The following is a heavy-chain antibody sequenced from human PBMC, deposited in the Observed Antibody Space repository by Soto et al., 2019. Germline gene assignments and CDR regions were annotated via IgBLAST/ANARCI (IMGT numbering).Heavy chain of an antibody. CDR3: ARQWDY. CDR2: IYDSERT. J-gene: IGHJ4*02. V-gene: IGHV4-59*08. Sequence: GSSQMSEYWSWIRQIPGRGLEWIGYIYDSERTNYNPSLRSRVTISADTSKNQFSLKVRSVTAADTAVYYCARQWDYWGQGILVTVSS. CDR1: GSSQMSEY.